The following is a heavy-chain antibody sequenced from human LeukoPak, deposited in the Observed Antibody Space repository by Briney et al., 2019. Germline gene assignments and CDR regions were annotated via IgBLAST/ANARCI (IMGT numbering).Heavy chain of an antibody. Sequence: SETLSLTCSVSGGSMSNDYWHCIREPPGQGLERIGYIYYTGSTNYNPSLKSRVTMSLDTSKNQFSLRLSSVTAADTAVYYCARDVRSGYFDSWGQGTLVTVSS. CDR3: ARDVRSGYFDS. D-gene: IGHD3-10*02. CDR2: IYYTGST. CDR1: GGSMSNDY. J-gene: IGHJ4*02. V-gene: IGHV4-59*01.